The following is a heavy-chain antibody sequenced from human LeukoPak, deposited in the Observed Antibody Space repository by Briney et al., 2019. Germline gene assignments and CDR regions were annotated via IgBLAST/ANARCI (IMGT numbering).Heavy chain of an antibody. D-gene: IGHD3-22*01. CDR3: ARDWTYYYDSSGYYYEKYYFDY. Sequence: GGSLRLSCAASGFTFSSYWMSWVRQAPGKGLEWVANIKQDGSEKYYVDSVKGRFTISRDNAKNSLYLQMNSLRAEDTAAYYCARDWTYYYDSSGYYYEKYYFDYWGQGTLVTVSS. J-gene: IGHJ4*02. CDR1: GFTFSSYW. CDR2: IKQDGSEK. V-gene: IGHV3-7*01.